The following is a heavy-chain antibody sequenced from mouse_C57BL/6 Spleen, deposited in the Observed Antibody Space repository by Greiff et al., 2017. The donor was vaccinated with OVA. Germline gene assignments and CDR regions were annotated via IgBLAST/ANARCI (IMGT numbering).Heavy chain of an antibody. CDR3: ARNDYSNYEGLYYYAMDY. CDR1: GYAFTNYL. D-gene: IGHD2-5*01. V-gene: IGHV1-54*01. J-gene: IGHJ4*01. Sequence: QAQLKESGAELVRPGTSVKVSCKASGYAFTNYLIEWVKQRPGQGLEWIGVINPGSGGTNYNEKFKGKATLTADKSSSTAYLQLSSLTSEDSAVYCCARNDYSNYEGLYYYAMDYWGQGTSVTVSS. CDR2: INPGSGGT.